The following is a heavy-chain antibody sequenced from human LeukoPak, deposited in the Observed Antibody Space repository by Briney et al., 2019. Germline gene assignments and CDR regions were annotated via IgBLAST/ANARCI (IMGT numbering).Heavy chain of an antibody. V-gene: IGHV3-48*02. D-gene: IGHD3-22*01. J-gene: IGHJ4*02. Sequence: PGGSLRLSCAASGFTFSNFGMNWVRQAPGKALEWVSYISGSSITIYYADSVKGRFTISRDNAKNSLYLQMNSLRDEDTAVYYCVRATWECYYDSSGYHYPPSFDYWGQGTLVTVSS. CDR2: ISGSSITI. CDR3: VRATWECYYDSSGYHYPPSFDY. CDR1: GFTFSNFG.